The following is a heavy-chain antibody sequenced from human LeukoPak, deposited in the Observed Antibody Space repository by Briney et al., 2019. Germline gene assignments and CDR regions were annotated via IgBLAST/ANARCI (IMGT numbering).Heavy chain of an antibody. CDR2: VFYTGST. V-gene: IGHV4-59*01. J-gene: IGHJ4*02. CDR1: GGSISSYY. D-gene: IGHD6-13*01. Sequence: KASETLSLTCTVSGGSISSYYWSWIRQPPGEGLEWIGYVFYTGSTNHNPSLESRVTITVDTSKNQVSLKLTSMTAADTAVYYCVTYSTASVGFHYWGRGTLVTVSS. CDR3: VTYSTASVGFHY.